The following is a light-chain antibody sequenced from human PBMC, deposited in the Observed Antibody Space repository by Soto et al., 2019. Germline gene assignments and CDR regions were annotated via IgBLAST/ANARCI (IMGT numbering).Light chain of an antibody. CDR3: RQYNSYWT. CDR2: NAS. CDR1: LSISIW. Sequence: DIQMTQPPSTLAASIGDGVTITCRACLSISIWLAWYHQKPGKAPKLLIYNASSLESGVPSRFSGRGSGTEFTLTISSLQPDDFAYYCCRQYNSYWTFGQGTKVDIK. J-gene: IGKJ1*01. V-gene: IGKV1-5*01.